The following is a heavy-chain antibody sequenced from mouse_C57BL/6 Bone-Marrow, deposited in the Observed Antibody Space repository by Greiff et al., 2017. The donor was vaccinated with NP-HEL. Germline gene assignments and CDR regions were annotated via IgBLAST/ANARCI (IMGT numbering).Heavy chain of an antibody. CDR2: IDPSDSET. CDR3: AGYYYGSIWYFDV. J-gene: IGHJ1*03. D-gene: IGHD1-1*01. CDR1: GYTFTSYW. Sequence: VQLQQPGAELVRPGSSVKLSCKASGYTFTSYWMHWVKQRPIQGLEWIGKIDPSDSETHYNQKFKDKATLTVDKSSSSAYMQLSSLTSEYSAVYYCAGYYYGSIWYFDVWGTGTTVTVSS. V-gene: IGHV1-52*01.